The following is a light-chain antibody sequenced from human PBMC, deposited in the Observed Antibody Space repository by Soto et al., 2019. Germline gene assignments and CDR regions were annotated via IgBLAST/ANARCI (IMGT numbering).Light chain of an antibody. CDR2: GAF. J-gene: IGKJ1*01. CDR1: QSVSSSY. V-gene: IGKV3-15*01. Sequence: EIVMTQSPATLSLSPGERATLSCRPSQSVSSSYLAWYQQKPGQAPRLLIYGAFTRAAGVPARFSGSGSGTEFTLTISSLQSEDSAVYFCQQYANWPKPFGQGTKVDI. CDR3: QQYANWPKP.